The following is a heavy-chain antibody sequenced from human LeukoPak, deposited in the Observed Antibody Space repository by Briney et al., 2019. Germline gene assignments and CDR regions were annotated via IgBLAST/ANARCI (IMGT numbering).Heavy chain of an antibody. V-gene: IGHV3-74*01. J-gene: IGHJ5*02. Sequence: GGSLRLSCAASGFSFSNYWMHWVRQALGKGLVWVSRINSDGSSTTYADSVKGRFTISRDNAKNTLYLQMNSLRAEDTAVYYCARDGVEFYNWFDPWGQGTLVTVSS. CDR1: GFSFSNYW. CDR3: ARDGVEFYNWFDP. D-gene: IGHD2-21*01. CDR2: INSDGSST.